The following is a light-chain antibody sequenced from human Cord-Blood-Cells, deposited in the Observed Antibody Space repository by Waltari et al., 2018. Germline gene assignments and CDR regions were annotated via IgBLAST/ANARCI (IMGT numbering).Light chain of an antibody. J-gene: IGKJ4*01. Sequence: EIVLTQSPGTLSLSPGERATLACRASQSVSSSYLAWYQQKPGQAPGLLIYGASSRATGIPERFSGSGSGTDFTLTISSLEPEDFAVYYCQQYDSSPLTFGGGTKVEIK. CDR1: QSVSSSY. CDR3: QQYDSSPLT. V-gene: IGKV3-20*01. CDR2: GAS.